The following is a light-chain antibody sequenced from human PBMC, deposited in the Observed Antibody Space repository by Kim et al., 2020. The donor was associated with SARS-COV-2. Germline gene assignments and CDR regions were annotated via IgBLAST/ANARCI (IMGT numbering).Light chain of an antibody. J-gene: IGLJ1*01. CDR2: GKN. V-gene: IGLV3-19*01. Sequence: SSELTQDPAVSVALVQTVRITCQGDSLRNYYASWYQQKPGQAPVLVIYGKNNRPSGIPDRFSGSSSGNTASMTITGAQAEDEADYYCNSRDSSGNHLGVF. CDR3: NSRDSSGNHLGV. CDR1: SLRNYY.